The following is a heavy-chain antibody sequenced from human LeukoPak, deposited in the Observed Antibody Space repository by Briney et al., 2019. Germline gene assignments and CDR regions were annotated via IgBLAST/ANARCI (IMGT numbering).Heavy chain of an antibody. Sequence: GASVKVSCKASGYTFTSYYMHWVRQAPGQGLEWMGLINPSGGSTSYAQEFQGRVTMTRDTSTSTVYMELSSLRSEDTAVYYCARASYDFWSGYSRSWYFDLWGRGTLVTVSS. CDR2: INPSGGST. CDR1: GYTFTSYY. D-gene: IGHD3-3*01. J-gene: IGHJ2*01. CDR3: ARASYDFWSGYSRSWYFDL. V-gene: IGHV1-46*01.